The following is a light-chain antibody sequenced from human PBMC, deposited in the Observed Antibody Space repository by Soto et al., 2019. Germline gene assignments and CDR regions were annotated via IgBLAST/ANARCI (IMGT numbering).Light chain of an antibody. CDR1: QSIGRW. J-gene: IGKJ1*01. Sequence: DIQMTQSPSTLSALVGDRVTITCRASQSIGRWLAWYQQKPGKAPKLLIYDASSLESGVPSMFSGSGSVTEFALTISSLQHDYFAAYYCQQYNTYSPGRTFGQGTKVEVK. V-gene: IGKV1-5*01. CDR2: DAS. CDR3: QQYNTYSPGRT.